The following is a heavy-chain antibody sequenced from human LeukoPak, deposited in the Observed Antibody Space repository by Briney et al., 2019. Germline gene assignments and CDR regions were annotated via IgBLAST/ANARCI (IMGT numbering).Heavy chain of an antibody. Sequence: ASVKVSCKASGYTFTSYGISWVRQAPGQGLGWMGWISAYNGNTNYAQKLQGRVTMTTDTSTSTAYMELRSLRSDDTAVYYCAMIVSSSSAFDIWGQGTMVTVSS. D-gene: IGHD6-13*01. CDR3: AMIVSSSSAFDI. V-gene: IGHV1-18*01. J-gene: IGHJ3*02. CDR1: GYTFTSYG. CDR2: ISAYNGNT.